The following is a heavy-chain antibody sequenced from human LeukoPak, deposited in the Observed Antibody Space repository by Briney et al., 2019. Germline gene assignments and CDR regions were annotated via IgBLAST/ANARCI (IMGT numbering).Heavy chain of an antibody. CDR3: ARARNTIFGVGWAYRFDP. J-gene: IGHJ5*02. D-gene: IGHD3-9*01. V-gene: IGHV4-38-2*02. CDR1: GYSVSSGYY. Sequence: PSETLSLTCTVSGYSVSSGYYWGWIRQPPGKGLEWIGSIYHSGSTYYNPSLKSRVTISVDTSKNQFSLKLSSVTAADTAVYYCARARNTIFGVGWAYRFDPWGQGTLVTVSS. CDR2: IYHSGST.